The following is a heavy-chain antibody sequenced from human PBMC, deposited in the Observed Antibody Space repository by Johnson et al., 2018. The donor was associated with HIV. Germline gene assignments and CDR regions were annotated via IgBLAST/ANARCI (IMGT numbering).Heavy chain of an antibody. J-gene: IGHJ3*02. CDR1: GFTFSSYA. CDR2: LSDNGGSI. D-gene: IGHD5-18*01. CDR3: AKGEQVWSVASAFDI. Sequence: MLLVESGGGLVHPGGSLRLSCAASGFTFSSYAMSWVRQAPGKGLEWVSSLSDNGGSIYYADSVKGRFTISRDNSKNMLYLQMNSLRAEDTALYYCAKGEQVWSVASAFDIWGQGTMVTVSS. V-gene: IGHV3-23*04.